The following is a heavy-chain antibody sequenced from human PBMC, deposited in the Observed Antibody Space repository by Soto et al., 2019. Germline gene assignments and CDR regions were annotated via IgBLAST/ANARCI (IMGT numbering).Heavy chain of an antibody. Sequence: PSETLSLTCTVSDGSISSGDYYWSWIRQPPGKGLEWIGYIYYSGSTYYNPSLKSRVTISVDTSKNQFSLKLRSVTAADTAVYYCARAQFNILTGYYIDYWGQGTLVTVSS. D-gene: IGHD3-9*01. J-gene: IGHJ4*02. CDR1: DGSISSGDYY. CDR2: IYYSGST. CDR3: ARAQFNILTGYYIDY. V-gene: IGHV4-30-4*02.